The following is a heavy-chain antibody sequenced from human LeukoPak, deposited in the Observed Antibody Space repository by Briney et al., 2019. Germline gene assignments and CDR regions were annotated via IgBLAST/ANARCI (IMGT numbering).Heavy chain of an antibody. CDR3: AKVKEMYSSGSYYFDY. Sequence: GRSLRLSCAASGLTVSNYGMHWVRQAPGKGLEWVAVIPYDGFNPYYADSVKGRFTISRDNSKNTLWLQMNSLRAEDTAVYYCAKVKEMYSSGSYYFDYWGQGTLVTVSS. J-gene: IGHJ4*02. V-gene: IGHV3-30*18. CDR1: GLTVSNYG. D-gene: IGHD6-19*01. CDR2: IPYDGFNP.